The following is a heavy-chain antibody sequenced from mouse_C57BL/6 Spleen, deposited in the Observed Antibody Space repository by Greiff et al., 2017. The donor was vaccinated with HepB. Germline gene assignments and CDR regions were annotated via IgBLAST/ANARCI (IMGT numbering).Heavy chain of an antibody. Sequence: ESGPGLVKPSQSLSLTCSVTGYSITSGYYWNWIRQFPGNTLEWMGYISYDGSNNYNPSLKNRISITRDTSKNQFFLKLNSVTTEDTATYYCARSGFDYWGQGTTLTVSS. D-gene: IGHD4-1*01. CDR2: ISYDGSN. CDR3: ARSGFDY. V-gene: IGHV3-6*01. CDR1: GYSITSGYY. J-gene: IGHJ2*01.